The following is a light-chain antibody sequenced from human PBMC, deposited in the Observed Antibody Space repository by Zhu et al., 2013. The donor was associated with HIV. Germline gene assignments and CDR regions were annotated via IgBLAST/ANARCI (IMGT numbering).Light chain of an antibody. Sequence: QSALTQPASVSASPGQSITISCTGTSSDIGAYNYVSWYQRHPGKAPKLMIYEGSKRPSGVSNRFSGSKSGNTASLTISGLQAEDEADYYCCSYAGSTTWVFGGGTKLTVL. J-gene: IGLJ3*02. V-gene: IGLV2-23*01. CDR3: CSYAGSTTWV. CDR1: SSDIGAYNY. CDR2: EGS.